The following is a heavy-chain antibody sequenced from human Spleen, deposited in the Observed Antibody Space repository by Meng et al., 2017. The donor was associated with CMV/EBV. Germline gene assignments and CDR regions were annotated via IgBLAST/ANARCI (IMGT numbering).Heavy chain of an antibody. CDR1: TFSSYA. D-gene: IGHD3-22*01. Sequence: TFSSYAISWVRQAPGHGLEWMGGIIPIFGTANYAQKFQGRVTITTDESTSTAYMELSSLRSEDTAVYYCARGDYYYDSSGYYYAFDYWGQGTLVTVSS. V-gene: IGHV1-69*05. CDR2: IIPIFGTA. J-gene: IGHJ4*02. CDR3: ARGDYYYDSSGYYYAFDY.